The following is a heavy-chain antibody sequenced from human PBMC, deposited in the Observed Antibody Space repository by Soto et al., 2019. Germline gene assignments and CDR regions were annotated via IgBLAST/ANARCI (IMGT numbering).Heavy chain of an antibody. D-gene: IGHD1-20*01. CDR3: AREDNSNLRDAFDI. J-gene: IGHJ3*02. V-gene: IGHV1-2*02. CDR1: GYTFIVFY. CDR2: INPNSGGT. Sequence: ASVKVSCQASGYTFIVFYLHCVLQSPGQGLDWMGCINPNSGGTKFAEKFQGRVTMTRDTSISTAYMELSRLRSDDTAVFYCAREDNSNLRDAFDIWGQGTMVTVSS.